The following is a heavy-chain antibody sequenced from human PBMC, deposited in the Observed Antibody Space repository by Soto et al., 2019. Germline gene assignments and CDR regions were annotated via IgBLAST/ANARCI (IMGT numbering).Heavy chain of an antibody. V-gene: IGHV1-69*01. CDR3: ARDSTLFRYYYYGMDV. CDR1: GGTFSSYA. CDR2: IIPIFGTA. D-gene: IGHD2-21*01. J-gene: IGHJ6*02. Sequence: QVQLVQSGAEVKKPGSSVKVSCKASGGTFSSYAISWVRQAPGQGLEWMGGIIPIFGTANYAQKFQGRFTITADESTSTAYMELSRLRCEDTAVYYCARDSTLFRYYYYGMDVWGQGSTVTVSS.